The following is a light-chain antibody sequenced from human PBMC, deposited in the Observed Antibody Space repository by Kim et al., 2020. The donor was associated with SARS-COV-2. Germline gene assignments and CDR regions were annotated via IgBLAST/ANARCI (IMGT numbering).Light chain of an antibody. CDR3: QQYGSSPLT. CDR1: QSVSSNY. V-gene: IGKV3-20*01. CDR2: GAS. Sequence: LCPGERATLSCRASQSVSSNYLAWYQQKPGQAPRLLIYGASSRATGIPDRFSGSGSGTDFTLTISRLEPEDFAVYYCQQYGSSPLTFGGGTKLEI. J-gene: IGKJ4*01.